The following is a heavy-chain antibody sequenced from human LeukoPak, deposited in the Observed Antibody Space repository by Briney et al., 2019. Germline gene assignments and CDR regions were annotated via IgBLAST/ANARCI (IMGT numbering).Heavy chain of an antibody. J-gene: IGHJ5*02. V-gene: IGHV3-66*01. D-gene: IGHD6-19*01. CDR2: IYSGGST. Sequence: GGSLRLSCAASGFTVSSNYMSWVRQAPGKGLGWVSVIYSGGSTYYADSVKGRFTISRDNSKNTLYLQMNSLRAEDTAVYYCARGTRRSSGWYSTSFLNWFDPWGQGTLVTVSS. CDR1: GFTVSSNY. CDR3: ARGTRRSSGWYSTSFLNWFDP.